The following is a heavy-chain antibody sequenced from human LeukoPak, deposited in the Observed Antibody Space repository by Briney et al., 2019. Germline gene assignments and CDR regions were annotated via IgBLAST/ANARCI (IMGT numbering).Heavy chain of an antibody. CDR2: IYPGDSDT. CDR3: ARRARYCSGGSCLDGMDV. Sequence: GESLKISCKGSGYSFTSYWIGWVRQMPGKGLEGMGIIYPGDSDTRYSPSFQGQVTITADKSISTAYLQWSSLKASDTAMYYCARRARYCSGGSCLDGMDVWGQGITVTVSS. V-gene: IGHV5-51*01. CDR1: GYSFTSYW. J-gene: IGHJ6*02. D-gene: IGHD2-15*01.